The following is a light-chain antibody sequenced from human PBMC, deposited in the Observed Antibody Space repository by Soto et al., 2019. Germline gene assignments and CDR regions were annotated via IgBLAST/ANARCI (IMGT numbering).Light chain of an antibody. J-gene: IGKJ1*01. CDR1: QNINNW. CDR2: QAS. V-gene: IGKV1-5*03. CDR3: QQYNRFSRA. Sequence: DIQMTQSPSTLSASVGDRVTITCRANQNINNWLAWYQQKPGKAPKLLIYQASNLQTGVPSRFSGSGSGTEFTLTISSLQPDDFATYYCQQYNRFSRAFGQGTKVEI.